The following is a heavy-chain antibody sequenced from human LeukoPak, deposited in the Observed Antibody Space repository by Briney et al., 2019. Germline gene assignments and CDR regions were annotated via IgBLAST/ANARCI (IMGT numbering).Heavy chain of an antibody. V-gene: IGHV3-23*01. J-gene: IGHJ6*03. Sequence: GGSLRLSCAASGFTFSSYGMSWVRQAPGKGLEWVSAISGSGGSTYYADSVKGRFTISRDNSKNTLYLQMNSLRAEDTAVYYCAKGGPMVRGVIYYYYMDVWGKGTTVTISS. CDR1: GFTFSSYG. CDR2: ISGSGGST. CDR3: AKGGPMVRGVIYYYYMDV. D-gene: IGHD3-10*01.